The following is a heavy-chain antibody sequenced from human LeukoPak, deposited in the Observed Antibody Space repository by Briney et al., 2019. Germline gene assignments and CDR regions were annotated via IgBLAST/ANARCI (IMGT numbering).Heavy chain of an antibody. CDR2: IYYGGSP. V-gene: IGHV4-59*08. CDR1: GGFISSYY. J-gene: IGHJ6*03. D-gene: IGHD3-16*01. Sequence: RPSETLSLTCTVSGGFISSYYWSWIRQPPGKGLEWLGNIYYGGSPNYNPSLKSRVTISVDPSKNQFSLKLTSVTAADTAVYFCARAPGGRRAYYMDVWGKGTTVTIPS. CDR3: ARAPGGRRAYYMDV.